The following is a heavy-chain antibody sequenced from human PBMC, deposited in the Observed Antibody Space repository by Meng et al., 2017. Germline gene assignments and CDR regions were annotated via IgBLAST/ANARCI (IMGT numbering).Heavy chain of an antibody. J-gene: IGHJ4*02. Sequence: GGSLRLSCAVSGFTFTSYSMNWVRQAPGKGLEWVSFISSSSSYIYYADSVKGRFTISRDNAKNSLYLQMNSLRAEDTAVYYCARDLVWWLRGEKYYFDYWGQGTLVTVSS. CDR1: GFTFTSYS. D-gene: IGHD5-12*01. V-gene: IGHV3-21*01. CDR2: ISSSSSYI. CDR3: ARDLVWWLRGEKYYFDY.